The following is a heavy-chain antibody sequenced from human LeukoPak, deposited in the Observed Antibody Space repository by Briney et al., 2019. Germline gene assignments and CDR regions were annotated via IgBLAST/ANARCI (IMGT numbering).Heavy chain of an antibody. CDR1: GGSFSGYY. V-gene: IGHV4-34*01. CDR2: INHSGST. J-gene: IGHJ4*02. Sequence: SETLSLTCAVYGGSFSGYYWSWIRQPPGKGLEWIGEINHSGSTNYNPSLKSRVTISVDTSKNQFSLKLSSVTAADTAVHYCARGRRAVAVDYWGQGTLVTVSS. D-gene: IGHD6-19*01. CDR3: ARGRRAVAVDY.